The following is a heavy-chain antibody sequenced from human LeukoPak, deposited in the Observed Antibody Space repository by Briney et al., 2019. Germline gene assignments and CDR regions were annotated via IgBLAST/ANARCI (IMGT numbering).Heavy chain of an antibody. CDR3: ARRGLRFLESVKYSWFDP. D-gene: IGHD3-3*01. Sequence: SENLSLTCAVYGGSFSGYYWTWIRHPPGKGLEWIGEINHSGSTNYNPSLKSRVTISVDTSKSQFSLKLSSVTAADTAIYFCARRGLRFLESVKYSWFDPWGQGTLVTVSS. CDR1: GGSFSGYY. J-gene: IGHJ5*02. V-gene: IGHV4-34*01. CDR2: INHSGST.